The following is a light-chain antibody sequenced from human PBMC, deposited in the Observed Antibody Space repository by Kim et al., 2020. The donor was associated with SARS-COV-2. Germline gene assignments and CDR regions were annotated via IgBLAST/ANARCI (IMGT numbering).Light chain of an antibody. CDR3: QQHWPLT. CDR2: DAS. CDR1: QSVSRY. J-gene: IGKJ4*02. V-gene: IGKV3-11*01. Sequence: EIVLTQSPATLSLSPGERATLSCRASQSVSRYVAWYQQKAGQAPRLLIYDASKRATGIPARFSGSGSGTDFTLTISNLEPEDFAVYYCQQHWPLTFGGGTKVDIK.